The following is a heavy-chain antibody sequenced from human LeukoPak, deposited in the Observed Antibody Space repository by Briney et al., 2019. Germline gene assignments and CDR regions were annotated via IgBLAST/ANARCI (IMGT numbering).Heavy chain of an antibody. V-gene: IGHV3-7*01. J-gene: IGHJ4*02. D-gene: IGHD3-3*01. CDR1: GFNFNTFW. CDR2: INQEGSEQ. Sequence: GGSLRLSCAASGFNFNTFWMSWVRQAPGKGLEWVANINQEGSEQYYVDSVKGRFTISRDNAKNTLSLKMHSLRVEDTAIYYCARDFLLFGVVVPNDFWGQGTMVAVSS. CDR3: ARDFLLFGVVVPNDF.